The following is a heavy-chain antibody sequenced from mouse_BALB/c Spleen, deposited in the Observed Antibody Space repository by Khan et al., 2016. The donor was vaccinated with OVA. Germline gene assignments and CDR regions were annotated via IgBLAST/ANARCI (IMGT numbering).Heavy chain of an antibody. V-gene: IGHV14-3*02. CDR1: GFNIKDTY. D-gene: IGHD4-1*01. CDR3: AIDYWDVFAY. CDR2: IDPANGYT. J-gene: IGHJ3*01. Sequence: EVQLQQSGAELVKPGASVKLSCTASGFNIKDTYMHWVKQRPEQGLEWIGRIDPANGYTKYDPKFQGKATITADTSSNTAYLQLSSLTYEDTAVYYFAIDYWDVFAYWGQGTLVTVSA.